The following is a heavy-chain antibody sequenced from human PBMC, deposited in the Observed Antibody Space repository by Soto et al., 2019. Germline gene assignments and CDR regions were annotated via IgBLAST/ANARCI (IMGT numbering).Heavy chain of an antibody. CDR2: ISGSGGST. CDR3: AKGGSYSSSWYLDY. CDR1: GFTFSSYA. Sequence: EVQLLESGGGLVKPGGSLRLSCAASGFTFSSYAMSWVRQAPGKGLEWVSAISGSGGSTYYADSVKGRFTISRDNSKNTLYLQMNSLRAEDTAVYYCAKGGSYSSSWYLDYWGQGTLVTVSS. D-gene: IGHD6-13*01. V-gene: IGHV3-23*01. J-gene: IGHJ4*02.